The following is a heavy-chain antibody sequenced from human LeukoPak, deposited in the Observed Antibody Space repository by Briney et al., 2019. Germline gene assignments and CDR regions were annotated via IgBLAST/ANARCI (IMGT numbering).Heavy chain of an antibody. CDR3: ARGYCSRGSCLAAFDV. J-gene: IGHJ3*01. V-gene: IGHV3-23*01. D-gene: IGHD2-15*01. CDR2: IGRSGRST. Sequence: LGGSLRLSCAASGFTFSSYEMNWVRQAPGKGLEWVSGIGRSGRSTFYADSVKGRFTISRDNSKNTLSLQIDSLRAEDTAVYYCARGYCSRGSCLAAFDVWGQGTLVTVSS. CDR1: GFTFSSYE.